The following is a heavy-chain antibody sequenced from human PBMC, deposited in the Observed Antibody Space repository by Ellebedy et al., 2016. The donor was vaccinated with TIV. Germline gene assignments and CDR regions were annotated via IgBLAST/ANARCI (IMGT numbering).Heavy chain of an antibody. J-gene: IGHJ4*02. CDR1: GSTFSSYW. D-gene: IGHD1-26*01. CDR2: ISYDGSNK. V-gene: IGHV3-30*19. Sequence: GESLKISCAVSGSTFSSYWMSWIRQAPGKGLAWVAVISYDGSNKNYADSVKGRFTISRDNSKNTLYLETNSLRAEDTAMYYCARAGEKWELNFWGQGSLVTVSS. CDR3: ARAGEKWELNF.